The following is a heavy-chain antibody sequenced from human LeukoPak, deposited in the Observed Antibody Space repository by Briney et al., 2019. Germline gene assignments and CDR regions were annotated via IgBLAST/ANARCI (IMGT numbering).Heavy chain of an antibody. CDR2: INPNSGGT. CDR3: ARESEQLVMGWFDP. J-gene: IGHJ5*02. Sequence: ASVKVSCKPSGYTFTAYYMHWVRQAPGQGLEWMGWINPNSGGTNYAQKFQGRVTMTRDTSISTAYMELSSLRSDDTAVYYCARESEQLVMGWFDPWGQGTLVTVSS. V-gene: IGHV1-2*02. CDR1: GYTFTAYY. D-gene: IGHD6-6*01.